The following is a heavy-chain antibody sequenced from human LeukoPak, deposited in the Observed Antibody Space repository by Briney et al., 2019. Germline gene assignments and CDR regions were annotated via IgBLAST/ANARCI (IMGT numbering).Heavy chain of an antibody. V-gene: IGHV4-4*07. J-gene: IGHJ4*02. CDR1: GGSYSNYY. D-gene: IGHD4/OR15-4a*01. Sequence: SETLSLTCTVSGGSYSNYYWSWIRQPAGEGLEWIGRIYVSGSTNYNPSLKSRVTMSIDTSKKQFSLNLNSVTAADTAVYYCARGAGHAGFDYWGQGTLVTVSS. CDR2: IYVSGST. CDR3: ARGAGHAGFDY.